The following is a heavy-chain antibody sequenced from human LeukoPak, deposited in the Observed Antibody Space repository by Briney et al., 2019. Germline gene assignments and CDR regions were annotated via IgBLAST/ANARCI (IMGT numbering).Heavy chain of an antibody. J-gene: IGHJ4*02. CDR2: ISTNGGGT. CDR3: ARDRYGDGFAHFDY. CDR1: GFTFSTYA. Sequence: PGGSLRLSCAASGFTFSTYAMHWVRQTPGKGLEYVSAISTNGGGTYYANSVKGRFTISRDNSKNTLYLQMGSLRAEDMAVYYCARDRYGDGFAHFDYWGQGALVTVSS. D-gene: IGHD5-24*01. V-gene: IGHV3-64*01.